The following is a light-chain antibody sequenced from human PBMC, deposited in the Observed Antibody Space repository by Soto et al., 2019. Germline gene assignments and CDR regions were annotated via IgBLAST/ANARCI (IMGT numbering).Light chain of an antibody. Sequence: QSVLTQPPSTSGTPGQRVTISCSGSSSNIGSNFVYWYQHLPGTAPKLLIYRNTLRPSGVPDRLSGSKSGTSVSLAISGLRSEDEADYYCATWDDSLSGYVVGTGTKVTVL. CDR1: SSNIGSNF. J-gene: IGLJ1*01. CDR2: RNT. CDR3: ATWDDSLSGYV. V-gene: IGLV1-47*01.